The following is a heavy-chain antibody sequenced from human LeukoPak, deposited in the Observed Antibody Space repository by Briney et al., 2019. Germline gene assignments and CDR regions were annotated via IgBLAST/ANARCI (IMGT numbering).Heavy chain of an antibody. D-gene: IGHD5-24*01. CDR3: TRHKRWLQFPDAFDV. V-gene: IGHV4-59*08. CDR1: GGPIRDFY. CDR2: TYYSGST. Sequence: SETLSLTCTVSGGPIRDFYWSWIRLPPGKGLEWIGYTYYSGSTSYNPSLESRVAISVDMSKSQFSLELSSVTAADTAIYYCTRHKRWLQFPDAFDVWGQGTMVTVSS. J-gene: IGHJ3*01.